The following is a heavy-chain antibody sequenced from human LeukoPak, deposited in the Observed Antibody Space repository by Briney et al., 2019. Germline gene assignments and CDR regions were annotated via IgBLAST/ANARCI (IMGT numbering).Heavy chain of an antibody. CDR3: TRDSEPRREAAAGLDH. J-gene: IGHJ4*02. Sequence: GGSLRLSCAASGFDMKDYTMHWVRQAPGKGLEWVALLNWEGETTYYSDSVKGRFIISRDISKDSLYLQMGSLITADTAFYYCTRDSEPRREAAAGLDHWGQGTLVTLSS. CDR1: GFDMKDYT. D-gene: IGHD6-13*01. V-gene: IGHV3-43*01. CDR2: LNWEGETT.